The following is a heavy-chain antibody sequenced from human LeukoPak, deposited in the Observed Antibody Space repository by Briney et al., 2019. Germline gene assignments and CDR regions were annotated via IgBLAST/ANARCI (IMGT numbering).Heavy chain of an antibody. CDR1: GYTFTSYG. D-gene: IGHD3-9*01. V-gene: IGHV1-18*01. Sequence: ASVKVSCKASGYTFTSYGISWVRQAPGQGLEWMGWIRAYNGNTNYAQKLQGRVTMTTDTSTSTAYTELRSMRSDDTAVYYCARDSYDILTGYYRYFDYWGQGTLVTVSS. J-gene: IGHJ4*02. CDR3: ARDSYDILTGYYRYFDY. CDR2: IRAYNGNT.